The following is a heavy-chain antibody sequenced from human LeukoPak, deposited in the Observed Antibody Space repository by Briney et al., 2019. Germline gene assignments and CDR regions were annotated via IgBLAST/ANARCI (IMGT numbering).Heavy chain of an antibody. Sequence: ASVKVSCKASGHMFTDYYIHWVRQTPGQGLEWMGWMNVDSGATKYAQKFQGRVTVTRDTSISTAFMDLRRLTSDDTAVYYCARDSKVTGTSFDSWGQGTLVTVSS. CDR2: MNVDSGAT. D-gene: IGHD2-21*02. CDR3: ARDSKVTGTSFDS. J-gene: IGHJ4*02. CDR1: GHMFTDYY. V-gene: IGHV1-2*02.